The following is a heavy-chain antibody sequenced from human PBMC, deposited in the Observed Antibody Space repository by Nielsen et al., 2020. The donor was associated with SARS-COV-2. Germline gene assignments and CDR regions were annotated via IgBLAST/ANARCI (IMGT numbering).Heavy chain of an antibody. CDR3: TTEVVVAATPNFFDAYYYYGMDV. CDR2: IKSKTDGGTT. V-gene: IGHV3-15*01. CDR1: GFTFSNAW. Sequence: GGSLRLSCAASGFTFSNAWMSWVRQAPGKGLEWVGRIKSKTDGGTTDYAAPVKGRFTISRDDSNNTLYLQMNSLKTEDTAVYYCTTEVVVAATPNFFDAYYYYGMDVWGQGTTVTVSS. D-gene: IGHD2-15*01. J-gene: IGHJ6*02.